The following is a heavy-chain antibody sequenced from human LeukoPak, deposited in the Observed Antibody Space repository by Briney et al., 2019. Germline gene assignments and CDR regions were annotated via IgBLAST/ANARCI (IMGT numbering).Heavy chain of an antibody. CDR3: ARGYDYVWGSYRAHFDY. V-gene: IGHV1-46*01. Sequence: VASVKVSCKASGYTFTGYYMHWVRQAPGQGLEWMGIINPSGGSTSYAQKFQGRVTMTRDTSTSTVYMELSSLRSEDTAVYYCARGYDYVWGSYRAHFDYWGQGTLVTVSS. D-gene: IGHD3-16*02. J-gene: IGHJ4*02. CDR1: GYTFTGYY. CDR2: INPSGGST.